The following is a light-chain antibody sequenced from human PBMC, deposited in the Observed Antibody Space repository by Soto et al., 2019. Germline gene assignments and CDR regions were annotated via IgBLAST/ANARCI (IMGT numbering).Light chain of an antibody. J-gene: IGKJ4*01. CDR3: QQYGTSPPHT. Sequence: EILLTQSPGTLSLSPGERATLSCRASQSVSSNYLAWYQQKPGQAPRLLIYGASSRATGIPDRFSGSGSGTDFTLTISRLEPEDFAVYYCQQYGTSPPHTFGGGTKVDI. CDR1: QSVSSNY. CDR2: GAS. V-gene: IGKV3-20*01.